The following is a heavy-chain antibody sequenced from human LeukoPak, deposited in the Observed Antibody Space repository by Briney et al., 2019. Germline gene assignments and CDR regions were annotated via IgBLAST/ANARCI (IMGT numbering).Heavy chain of an antibody. D-gene: IGHD3-9*01. CDR3: ARRLRYFDWLADDAFDI. J-gene: IGHJ3*02. Sequence: GRSLRLSCAASAFTFSNYGMHWVRQAPGKGLEWVAAISYDGSNKYSADSVKGRFTISRDNSKNTLYLQMNSLRAEDTAVYYCARRLRYFDWLADDAFDIWGQGTMVTVSS. CDR1: AFTFSNYG. CDR2: ISYDGSNK. V-gene: IGHV3-30*03.